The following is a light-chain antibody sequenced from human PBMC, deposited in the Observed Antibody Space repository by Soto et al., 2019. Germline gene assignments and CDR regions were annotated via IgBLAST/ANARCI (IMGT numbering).Light chain of an antibody. J-gene: IGLJ2*01. CDR2: DVS. Sequence: QSALTQPASVSGSPGQSITISCTGTSSDVGGYNYVSWYQQHPGKAPKLMIYDVSNRPSGVSTRFSGSKSGNTASLTISGLQAEAEYDYYCSSYTSSSFVVFGGGTKLTVL. CDR1: SSDVGGYNY. V-gene: IGLV2-14*01. CDR3: SSYTSSSFVV.